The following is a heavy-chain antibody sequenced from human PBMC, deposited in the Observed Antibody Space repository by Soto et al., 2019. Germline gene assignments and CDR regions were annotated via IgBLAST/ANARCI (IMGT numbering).Heavy chain of an antibody. CDR3: ARLCTPDYIMRGHFDS. CDR1: GGSISSSSSY. CDR2: IYYSGST. V-gene: IGHV4-39*01. D-gene: IGHD4-4*01. Sequence: SETLSLTCTVSGGSISSSSSYWGWIRQPPGKGLEWIGSIYYSGSTYYNPSLKSRVNILQDTSKNQFSLNLTSMTAADTAVYYCARLCTPDYIMRGHFDSWGQGTLVTVS. J-gene: IGHJ4*02.